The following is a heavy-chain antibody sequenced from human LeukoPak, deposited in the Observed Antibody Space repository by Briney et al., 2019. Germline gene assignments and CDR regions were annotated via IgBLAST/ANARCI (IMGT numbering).Heavy chain of an antibody. CDR1: GFTFSDYY. J-gene: IGHJ4*02. Sequence: LRLSCAASGFTFSDYYMSWIRQAPGKGLEWIGYIYYSGSTNYNPSLKSRVTISVDTTKNQFSLKLSSVTAADTAVYYCAKDGINYYDISGYDIWGQGTLVTVSS. CDR2: IYYSGST. D-gene: IGHD3-22*01. V-gene: IGHV4-59*01. CDR3: AKDGINYYDISGYDI.